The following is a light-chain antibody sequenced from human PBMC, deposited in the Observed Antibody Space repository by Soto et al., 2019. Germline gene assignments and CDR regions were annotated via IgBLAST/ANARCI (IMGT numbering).Light chain of an antibody. CDR2: DVS. J-gene: IGLJ1*01. CDR1: SSDVGGYNY. Sequence: QSALTQPASVSGSPGQSITISCTGTSSDVGGYNYVSWYQQHPGKAPKLTIYDVSNRPSGVSNRFSGSKSGNTASLTISGLQAEEDADDYCSSYTGSSTLLYVFGTGTKLTVL. V-gene: IGLV2-14*01. CDR3: SSYTGSSTLLYV.